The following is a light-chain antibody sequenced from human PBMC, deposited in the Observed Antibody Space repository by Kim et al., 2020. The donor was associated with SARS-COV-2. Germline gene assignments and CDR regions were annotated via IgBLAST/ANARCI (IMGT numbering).Light chain of an antibody. Sequence: SSELTQDPAVSVALGQTVSITCQGDTLRRYHASWYQQRPGQAPVLVIYGKDRRPSGIPDRFSGPSSGDTTSLTITGAQAEDEADFYCNSRDDSGNHYVFGPGTKVTVL. CDR3: NSRDDSGNHYV. CDR2: GKD. CDR1: TLRRYH. V-gene: IGLV3-19*01. J-gene: IGLJ1*01.